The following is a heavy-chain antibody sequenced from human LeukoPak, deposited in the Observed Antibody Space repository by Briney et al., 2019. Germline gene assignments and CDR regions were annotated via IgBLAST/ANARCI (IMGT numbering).Heavy chain of an antibody. J-gene: IGHJ3*02. V-gene: IGHV1-69*13. CDR3: ARAYYDSSGYLPGEIDAFDI. Sequence: SVKVSCKASGGTFSSYAISWVRQAPGQGLEWMGGIIPIFGTANYAQKFQGRVTITADESTSTAYMELSSLRSEDTAVYYCARAYYDSSGYLPGEIDAFDIWGQGTMVTVSS. D-gene: IGHD3-22*01. CDR1: GGTFSSYA. CDR2: IIPIFGTA.